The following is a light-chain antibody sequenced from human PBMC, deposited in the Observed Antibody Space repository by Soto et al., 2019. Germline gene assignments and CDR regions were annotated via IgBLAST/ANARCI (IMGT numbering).Light chain of an antibody. CDR3: QSYHSSLSGYV. Sequence: QSVLTQPPSVSEAPGQRVTISCTGSSSNIGAGYEAHWYQQVPGTAPKLLIYENNNRPSGVPDRFSGTKSGTSASLAITGPLAEDDSQYYRQSYHSSLSGYVFGTGTKLTVL. J-gene: IGLJ1*01. CDR2: ENN. V-gene: IGLV1-40*01. CDR1: SSNIGAGYE.